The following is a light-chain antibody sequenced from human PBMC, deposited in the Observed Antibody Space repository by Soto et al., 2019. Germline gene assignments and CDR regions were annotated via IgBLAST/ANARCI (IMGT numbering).Light chain of an antibody. J-gene: IGKJ3*01. CDR1: QSVSSN. Sequence: ETVMTQSPATLSVSPGERPTLSCRASQSVSSNLAWYQQKPGQAPRLLINDASTRATGIPARFSGSGSGTEFTLTISSLQSEDFAVYYCQQYNTWPLTFGPGTKVDIK. CDR3: QQYNTWPLT. V-gene: IGKV3-15*01. CDR2: DAS.